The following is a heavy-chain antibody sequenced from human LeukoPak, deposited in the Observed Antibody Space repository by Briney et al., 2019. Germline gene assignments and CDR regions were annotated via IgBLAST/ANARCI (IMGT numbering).Heavy chain of an antibody. CDR2: IYYSGST. CDR1: GGSISSGDYY. V-gene: IGHV4-30-4*08. D-gene: IGHD6-13*01. CDR3: AREIYSSSWYWFDP. Sequence: SQTLSLTCTVSGGSISSGDYYWSWIRQPPGKGLEWIGYIYYSGSTYYNPSLKSRVTISVDTSKNQFSLKLSSVTAADTAVYYGAREIYSSSWYWFDPWGQGTLVTVSS. J-gene: IGHJ5*02.